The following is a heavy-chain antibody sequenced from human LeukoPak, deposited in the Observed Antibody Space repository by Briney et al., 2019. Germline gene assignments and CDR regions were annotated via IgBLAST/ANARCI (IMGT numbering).Heavy chain of an antibody. CDR3: ARQDCSGGSCYSGGWFDP. V-gene: IGHV5-51*01. Sequence: GESLQISCKGSGYSFTSYWIGWVRQMPGKGLEWMGIIYPGDSDTRYSPSFQGQVTISADKSISTAYLQWSSLKASDTAMYYCARQDCSGGSCYSGGWFDPWGQGTLVTVSS. J-gene: IGHJ5*02. CDR1: GYSFTSYW. D-gene: IGHD2-15*01. CDR2: IYPGDSDT.